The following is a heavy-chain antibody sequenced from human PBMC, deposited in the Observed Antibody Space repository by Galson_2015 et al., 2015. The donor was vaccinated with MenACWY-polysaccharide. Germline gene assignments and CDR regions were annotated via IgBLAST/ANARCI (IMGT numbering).Heavy chain of an antibody. CDR2: ISSSRTI. D-gene: IGHD1-26*01. CDR3: ARVLKGLVGATPDY. V-gene: IGHV3-48*02. Sequence: SLRLSCAASGFTFSSYSMNRVRQAPGKGLEWVSYISSSRTIYYADSVKGRFTISRENVQNSLNLQMNSLRDEDTAVYYCARVLKGLVGATPDYWGQGTLVTVSS. CDR1: GFTFSSYS. J-gene: IGHJ4*02.